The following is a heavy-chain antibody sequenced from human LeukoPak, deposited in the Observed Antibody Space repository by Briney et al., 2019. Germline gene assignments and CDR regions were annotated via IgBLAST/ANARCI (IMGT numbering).Heavy chain of an antibody. V-gene: IGHV4-39*07. CDR1: GGSISSSSYY. Sequence: SETLSLTCTVSGGSISSSSYYWGWIRQPPGKGLEWIGSIYYSGSTYYNPSLKSRVTISVDTSKNQFSLKLSSVTAADTAVYYCARDRGWLRFAYWGQGTLVTVSS. D-gene: IGHD5-12*01. CDR2: IYYSGST. J-gene: IGHJ4*02. CDR3: ARDRGWLRFAY.